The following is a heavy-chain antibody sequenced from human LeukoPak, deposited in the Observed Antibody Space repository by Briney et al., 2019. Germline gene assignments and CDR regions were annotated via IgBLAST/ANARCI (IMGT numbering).Heavy chain of an antibody. CDR2: ISSSSSYI. CDR3: ARDPPRCSGGSCYSFSDY. Sequence: GGSLRLSCAASGFTFSSYSMNWVRQAPRKGLEWVSSISSSSSYIYYADSVKGRFTISRDNAKNSLYLQMNSLRAEDTALYYCARDPPRCSGGSCYSFSDYWGQGTLVTVSS. V-gene: IGHV3-21*04. CDR1: GFTFSSYS. J-gene: IGHJ4*02. D-gene: IGHD2-15*01.